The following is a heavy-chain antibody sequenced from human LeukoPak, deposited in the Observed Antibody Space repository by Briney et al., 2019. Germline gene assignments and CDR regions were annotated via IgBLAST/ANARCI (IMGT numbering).Heavy chain of an antibody. CDR1: GGSISSGSYY. CDR3: ASRDSSPGSWFDP. V-gene: IGHV4-61*02. D-gene: IGHD6-13*01. J-gene: IGHJ5*02. Sequence: SETLSLTCTVSGGSISSGSYYWSWIRQPAGKGLEWLGRIYTSGSTNYNPSLKSRVTISVDTSKNQFSLKLSSVTAADTAVYYCASRDSSPGSWFDPWGQGTLGTVSS. CDR2: IYTSGST.